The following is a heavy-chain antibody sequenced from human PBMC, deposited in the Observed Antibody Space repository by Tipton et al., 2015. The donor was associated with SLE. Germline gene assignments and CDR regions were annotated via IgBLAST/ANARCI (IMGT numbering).Heavy chain of an antibody. CDR2: IDPSDSYT. V-gene: IGHV5-10-1*01. Sequence: QSGAEVKEPGESLTISCKTSGYTFTSYWISWVRQVSGKGLEWMGRIDPSDSYTKYSPAFEGHVTISIDKSINSAFLHWSSLKASDTAMYYCARHPLSTSHSDYWGRGTLVTVSS. D-gene: IGHD1-14*01. CDR3: ARHPLSTSHSDY. CDR1: GYTFTSYW. J-gene: IGHJ4*02.